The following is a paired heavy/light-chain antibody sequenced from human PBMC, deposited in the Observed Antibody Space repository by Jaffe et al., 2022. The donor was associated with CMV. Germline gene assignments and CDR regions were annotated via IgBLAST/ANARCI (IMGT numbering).Heavy chain of an antibody. J-gene: IGHJ4*02. D-gene: IGHD3-16*02. V-gene: IGHV3-15*01. CDR3: TTALGLRRTFGGVIGFDY. Sequence: EVQLVESGGGLVEPGGSLRLSCAASGFTFSNAWMTWVRQAPGKGLEWVGRIKSKTDGGTTDYAAPVKGRFTISRDDSKNTLFLQMHGLKIEDAALYYCTTALGLRRTFGGVIGFDYWGQGILVSVSS. CDR1: GFTFSNAW. CDR2: IKSKTDGGTT.
Light chain of an antibody. CDR1: GSDVGSYDL. Sequence: QSALTQPASVSGSPGQSITISCTGTGSDVGSYDLVSWYQQHPGKAPKLMIYEVTKRPSGVSNRFSGSKSGNTASLTISGLLAEDEADYYCCSYTGSSYLFGTGTKVTVL. V-gene: IGLV2-23*02. CDR2: EVT. CDR3: CSYTGSSYL. J-gene: IGLJ1*01.